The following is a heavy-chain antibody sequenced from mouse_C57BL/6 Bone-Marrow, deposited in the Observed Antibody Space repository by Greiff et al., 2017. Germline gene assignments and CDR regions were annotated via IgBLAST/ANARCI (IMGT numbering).Heavy chain of an antibody. Sequence: EVQLQQSGPELVKPGASVKISCKASGYTFTDYYMNWVKQSHGKSLEWIGDINPNNGGTSYNQKFKGKATLTVDKSSSTAYMELRSLTSEDSAVYYCARYLYYYGSSRYAMDCWGQGTSVTVSS. V-gene: IGHV1-26*01. J-gene: IGHJ4*01. CDR2: INPNNGGT. CDR1: GYTFTDYY. CDR3: ARYLYYYGSSRYAMDC. D-gene: IGHD1-1*01.